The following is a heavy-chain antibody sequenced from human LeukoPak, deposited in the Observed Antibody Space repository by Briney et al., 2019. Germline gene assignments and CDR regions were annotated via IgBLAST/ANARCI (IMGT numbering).Heavy chain of an antibody. J-gene: IGHJ3*02. V-gene: IGHV4-59*01. D-gene: IGHD4-17*01. CDR1: GGSISSYY. Sequence: SETLSLTCTVSGGSISSYYWSWIRQPPGKGLEWIGYIYYSGSTNYNPSLKSRVTISVDTSKNQSSLKLSSVTAADTAVYYCARYGDYVDPFLAFDIWGQGTMVTVSS. CDR2: IYYSGST. CDR3: ARYGDYVDPFLAFDI.